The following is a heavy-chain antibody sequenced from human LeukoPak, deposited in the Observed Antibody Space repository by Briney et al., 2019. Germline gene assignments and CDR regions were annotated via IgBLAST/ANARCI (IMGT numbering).Heavy chain of an antibody. D-gene: IGHD5-18*01. CDR3: ARVRGYTYGPFDS. J-gene: IGHJ4*02. CDR1: AFPFNTYT. CDR2: ISHDGRDK. Sequence: GGSLRLSCAASAFPFNTYTMHWVRQAPGKGLEWVALISHDGRDKYYADSVKGRFTISRDNSKNTLYLHMNSLRVDDTAFYYCARVRGYTYGPFDSWGQGTLVTVSS. V-gene: IGHV3-30*04.